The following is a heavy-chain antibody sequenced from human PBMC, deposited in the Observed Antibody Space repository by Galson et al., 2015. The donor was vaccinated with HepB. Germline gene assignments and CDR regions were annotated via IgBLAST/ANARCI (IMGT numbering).Heavy chain of an antibody. V-gene: IGHV1-18*01. CDR2: ISAYNGNT. D-gene: IGHD3-16*01. Sequence: SVKVSCKASGYTFTSYGISWVRQAPGQGLEWMGWISAYNGNTNYAQKLQGRVTMTTDTSTSTAYMELRSLRSDDTAVYYCARVVRRRDLEPHGEITNWFDPWGQGTLVTVSS. CDR3: ARVVRRRDLEPHGEITNWFDP. CDR1: GYTFTSYG. J-gene: IGHJ5*02.